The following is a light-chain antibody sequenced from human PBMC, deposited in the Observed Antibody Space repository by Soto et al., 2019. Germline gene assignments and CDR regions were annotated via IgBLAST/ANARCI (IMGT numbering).Light chain of an antibody. CDR2: DVS. V-gene: IGLV2-14*01. CDR1: SSDVGGYNY. Sequence: QSVLTQPASVSGSPGQSITISCTGTSSDVGGYNYVSWYQRHPGKAPKLMIYDVSNRPSGVSNRFSGSKSGNTASLTISGLQAEDEADYYCSSYTVFGGGTKLTVL. J-gene: IGLJ2*01. CDR3: SSYTV.